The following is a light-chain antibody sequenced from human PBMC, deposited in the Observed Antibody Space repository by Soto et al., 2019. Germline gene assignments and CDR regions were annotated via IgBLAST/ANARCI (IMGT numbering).Light chain of an antibody. Sequence: DIQMTQSPSTLSASVGDRVTITCRASQSISSWFAWYQQKPGKAPKLLIYAASSLQSGVPSRFSGSGSGTDFTLTISSLPPEDFETYYCQQSYSTPQTFGQGTKVDIK. CDR1: QSISSW. CDR2: AAS. CDR3: QQSYSTPQT. V-gene: IGKV1-39*01. J-gene: IGKJ1*01.